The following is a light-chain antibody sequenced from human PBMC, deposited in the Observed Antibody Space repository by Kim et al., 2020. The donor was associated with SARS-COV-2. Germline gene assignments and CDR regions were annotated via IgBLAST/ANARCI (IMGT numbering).Light chain of an antibody. Sequence: VSPGQPASINCSGDKLGDKYVCWYQQKPGQAPVLVMYQDNKRPSGIPGRFSGSNSGNTATLTISGTQAMDEADYYCQAWDRTTMVFGGGTQLTVL. V-gene: IGLV3-1*01. CDR2: QDN. J-gene: IGLJ2*01. CDR3: QAWDRTTMV. CDR1: KLGDKY.